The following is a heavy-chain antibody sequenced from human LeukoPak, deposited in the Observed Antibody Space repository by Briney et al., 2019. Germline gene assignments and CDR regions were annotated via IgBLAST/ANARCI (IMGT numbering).Heavy chain of an antibody. CDR1: GGSITTYY. Sequence: KPSETLSLTCTVSGGSITTYYWSWVRQPPGKGLEWIGYIYNSGSTKYNPSLKSRVTISVDTSKNQFSLKLTSVTAADTAVYYCARLSIIRGFDYWGQGVLVTVSS. CDR3: ARLSIIRGFDY. J-gene: IGHJ4*02. D-gene: IGHD3-10*01. V-gene: IGHV4-59*01. CDR2: IYNSGST.